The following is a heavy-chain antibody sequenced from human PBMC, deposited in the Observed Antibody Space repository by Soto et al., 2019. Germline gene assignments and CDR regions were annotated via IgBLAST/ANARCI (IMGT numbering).Heavy chain of an antibody. CDR3: ARDALSDDDYVISMDV. Sequence: PSETLSLTCIVSGGSISSGDYYWSWIRQSPGKGLEWIGYIYYTGSTFYNPSLKSRVAISVDTSKNQFSLKLNSVTAADTAVYYCARDALSDDDYVISMDVWGQGTTVTVPS. CDR2: IYYTGST. J-gene: IGHJ6*02. D-gene: IGHD4-17*01. CDR1: GGSISSGDYY. V-gene: IGHV4-30-4*01.